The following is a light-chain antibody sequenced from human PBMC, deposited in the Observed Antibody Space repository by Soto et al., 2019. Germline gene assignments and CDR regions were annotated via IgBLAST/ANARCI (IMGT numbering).Light chain of an antibody. CDR2: GAS. CDR3: QQSYRSPYT. V-gene: IGKV1-39*01. J-gene: IGKJ2*01. Sequence: IQLTQSPSSLSASVGDRVTVTCRASQSINIYLNWYQQKPGKAPTLLIYGASTLQRGVPSRFSGGGSRTDFTLTISSLQTEDFATYYCQQSYRSPYTFGQGTQLEI. CDR1: QSINIY.